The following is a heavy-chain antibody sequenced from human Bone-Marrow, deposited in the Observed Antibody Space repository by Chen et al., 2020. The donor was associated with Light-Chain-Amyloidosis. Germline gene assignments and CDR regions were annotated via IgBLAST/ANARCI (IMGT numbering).Heavy chain of an antibody. CDR2: MSYDGNNK. CDR3: VRDLSIVGVDGMDV. D-gene: IGHD3-3*01. V-gene: IGHV3-30*01. J-gene: IGHJ6*02. Sequence: QVHLVESGGGVVQPGRCLRLSCEASGFIFENYFMHWVRQAPGKGLEWLAVMSYDGNNKYYADSVTGRFTISRDNSKNTLFLQMHSLRADDTAVYYCVRDLSIVGVDGMDVWGQGTTVIVSS. CDR1: GFIFENYF.